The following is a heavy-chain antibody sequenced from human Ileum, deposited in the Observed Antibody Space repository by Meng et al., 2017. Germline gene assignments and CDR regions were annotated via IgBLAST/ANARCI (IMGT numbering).Heavy chain of an antibody. CDR3: ARGQGSGSYYVWFDP. CDR1: EYTFTGYD. J-gene: IGHJ5*02. Sequence: QVELGRYGDKVTNPGASRKASCKASEYTFTGYDINWGRQDTGQGLEWMGWMNPNSGNTGYAQKFQGRVTMTRNTYISTAYMELSSLRSEDTAVYYCARGQGSGSYYVWFDPWGQGTLVTVSS. D-gene: IGHD1-26*01. CDR2: MNPNSGNT. V-gene: IGHV1-8*01.